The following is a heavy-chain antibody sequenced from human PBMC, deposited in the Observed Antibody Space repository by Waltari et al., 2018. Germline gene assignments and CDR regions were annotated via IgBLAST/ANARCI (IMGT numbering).Heavy chain of an antibody. J-gene: IGHJ4*01. CDR2: IHYSGAP. CDR3: ARYGEVPPNYFFDF. V-gene: IGHV4-34*01. D-gene: IGHD2-21*01. Sequence: QVQLHQWGAGLLQPSETLSLTCAVSGESFSGYFWSWLRQPPGKGLEGLGAIHYSGAPNYRPPLKSRLSLSVDTTRKQFSMRLASVTAADTGMYFCARYGEVPPNYFFDFWGQGKLVTVSS. CDR1: GESFSGYF.